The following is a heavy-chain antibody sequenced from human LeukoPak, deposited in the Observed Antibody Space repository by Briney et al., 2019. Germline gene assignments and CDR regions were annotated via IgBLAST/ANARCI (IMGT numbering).Heavy chain of an antibody. J-gene: IGHJ4*02. CDR2: ISSSGGTT. D-gene: IGHD1-26*01. CDR3: VKNSGSYYHFDY. Sequence: PGGSLRLSCSASGFTFSGYSLHWVRQAPGTGLEYVSAISSSGGTTYYADSVKGSFTISRDNSKSTLYLQMSSLRTEDTAVYYCVKNSGSYYHFDYWGQGTLVTVSS. V-gene: IGHV3-64D*09. CDR1: GFTFSGYS.